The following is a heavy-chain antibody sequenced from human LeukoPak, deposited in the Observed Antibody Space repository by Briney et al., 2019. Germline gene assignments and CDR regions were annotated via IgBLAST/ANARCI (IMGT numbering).Heavy chain of an antibody. Sequence: GGSLRLSCAASGFTVSSNYMSWVRQAPGKGLEWVANIKQDGSEKYYVDSVKGRFTISRDNAKNSLYLQMNSLRAEDTAVYYCAREGDYGDYVDYWGQGTLVTVSS. CDR2: IKQDGSEK. J-gene: IGHJ4*02. V-gene: IGHV3-7*01. CDR3: AREGDYGDYVDY. D-gene: IGHD4-17*01. CDR1: GFTVSSNY.